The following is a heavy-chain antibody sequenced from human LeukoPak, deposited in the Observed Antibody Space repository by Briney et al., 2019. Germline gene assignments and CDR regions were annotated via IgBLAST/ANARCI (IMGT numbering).Heavy chain of an antibody. CDR3: VRDWDHFDFDS. CDR2: IKGDGSHT. J-gene: IGHJ5*01. V-gene: IGHV3-74*01. D-gene: IGHD1-26*01. Sequence: GGSLRLSCAASGFTFGSYWMHWIRQAPGKGLVWISRIKGDGSHTIYADSVEGRFTISRDNAKNTLFLQMESPRVEDTAVYYCVRDWDHFDFDSWGQGTLVTVAS. CDR1: GFTFGSYW.